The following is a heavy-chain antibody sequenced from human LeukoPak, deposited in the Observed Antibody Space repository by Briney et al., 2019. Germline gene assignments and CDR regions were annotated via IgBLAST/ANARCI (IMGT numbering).Heavy chain of an antibody. J-gene: IGHJ4*02. CDR3: AKDWTTVVTPKGYYFDS. CDR1: GFSFNNYA. D-gene: IGHD4-23*01. V-gene: IGHV3-23*01. Sequence: AGGSLRLSCAASGFSFNNYAMSWVRQAPGKGLGWVSAISTTGGSTYYADSAKGRFTISRDNSKNTLSLQMDSLRVEDTAVYYCAKDWTTVVTPKGYYFDSWGQGTLVTVSS. CDR2: ISTTGGST.